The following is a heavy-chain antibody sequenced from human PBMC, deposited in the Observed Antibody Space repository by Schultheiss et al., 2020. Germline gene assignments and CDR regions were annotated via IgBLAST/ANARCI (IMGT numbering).Heavy chain of an antibody. CDR2: IYYSGST. CDR3: ARDLGRVYDILTGYYRDYGMDV. V-gene: IGHV4-30-4*08. D-gene: IGHD3-9*01. J-gene: IGHJ6*02. Sequence: SETLSLTCTVSGGSISSGGYYWGWIRQHPGKGLEWIGYIYYSGSTYYNPSLKSRVTISVDTSKNQFSLKLSSVTAADTAVYYCARDLGRVYDILTGYYRDYGMDVWGQGTTVTIS. CDR1: GGSISSGGYY.